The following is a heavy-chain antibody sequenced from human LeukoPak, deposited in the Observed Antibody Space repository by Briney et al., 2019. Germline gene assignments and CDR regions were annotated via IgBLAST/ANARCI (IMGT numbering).Heavy chain of an antibody. Sequence: PSQTLSLTCAVSGGSISSGGYSWSWIRQPPGKGLEWIGYIYHSGSTYYNPSLKSRVTISVDRSKNQFSLKLSSVTAADTAVYYCARGPRGQQHLVRPFDYWGQGTLVTVSS. D-gene: IGHD6-13*01. CDR3: ARGPRGQQHLVRPFDY. CDR2: IYHSGST. CDR1: GGSISSGGYS. J-gene: IGHJ4*02. V-gene: IGHV4-30-2*01.